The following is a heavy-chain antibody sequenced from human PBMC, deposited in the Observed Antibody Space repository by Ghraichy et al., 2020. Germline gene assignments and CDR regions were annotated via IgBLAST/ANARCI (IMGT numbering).Heavy chain of an antibody. D-gene: IGHD3-10*01. Sequence: SQTLSLTCTVSGGSISSGGYYWSWIRQHPGKGLEWIGYIYYSGSTYYNPSLKSRVTISVDTSKNQFSLKLSSVTAADTAVYYCARDSFGSGSRYYFDYWGQGTLVTVSS. CDR2: IYYSGST. J-gene: IGHJ4*02. CDR1: GGSISSGGYY. CDR3: ARDSFGSGSRYYFDY. V-gene: IGHV4-31*02.